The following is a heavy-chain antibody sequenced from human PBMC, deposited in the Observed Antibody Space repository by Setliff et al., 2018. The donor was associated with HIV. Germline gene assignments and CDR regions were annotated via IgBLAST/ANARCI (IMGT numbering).Heavy chain of an antibody. J-gene: IGHJ4*02. CDR2: FDPEDGET. Sequence: ASVKVSCKVSGDTLTELSIHWVRQAPGKGLEWMGGFDPEDGETVYAQKFQGRVTMTEDTSADTAYMELSSLISEDTAMYYCARVGNNRLQFFDHWGQGTLVTVSS. V-gene: IGHV1-24*01. CDR3: ARVGNNRLQFFDH. CDR1: GDTLTELS. D-gene: IGHD5-12*01.